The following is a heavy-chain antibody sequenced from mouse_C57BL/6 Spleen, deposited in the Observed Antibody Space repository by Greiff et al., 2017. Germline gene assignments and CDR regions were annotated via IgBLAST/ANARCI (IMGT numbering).Heavy chain of an antibody. D-gene: IGHD1-1*01. CDR3: TFITTVVGAY. CDR1: GFNIKDDY. CDR2: IDPENGDT. V-gene: IGHV14-4*01. Sequence: VQLQQSGAELVRPGASVKLSCTASGFNIKDDYMHWVKQRPEQGLEWIGWIDPENGDTEYASKFQGKATITADTSSNPAYLQLSSLTSEDTAVYYCTFITTVVGAYWGQGTLVTVSA. J-gene: IGHJ3*01.